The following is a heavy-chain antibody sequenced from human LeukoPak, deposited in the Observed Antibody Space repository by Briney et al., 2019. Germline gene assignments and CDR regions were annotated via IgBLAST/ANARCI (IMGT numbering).Heavy chain of an antibody. V-gene: IGHV1-2*06. D-gene: IGHD6-19*01. Sequence: ASVKVSCKASGYTFTGYYMHWVRQAPGQGLEWMGRIHPNSGGTNYAQKFQGRVTMTRDTSISTAYMELSRLRSDDTAVYYCAAGGGSGWFSAPFDPWGQGTLVTVSS. J-gene: IGHJ5*02. CDR3: AAGGGSGWFSAPFDP. CDR2: IHPNSGGT. CDR1: GYTFTGYY.